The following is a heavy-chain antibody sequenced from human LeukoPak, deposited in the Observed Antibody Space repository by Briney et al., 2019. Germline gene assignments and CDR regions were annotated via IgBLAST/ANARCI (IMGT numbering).Heavy chain of an antibody. V-gene: IGHV3-23*01. J-gene: IGHJ4*02. CDR2: ISGSGSST. Sequence: GGSLRLSGAASGFTFSSYAMSWVRQAPGKGLEWVASISGSGSSTYYADSVKGRFTISRDNSKNTLYLQMNSLRAEDTAVYYCAKDQNGDLGYWGQGTLVTVSS. D-gene: IGHD4-17*01. CDR3: AKDQNGDLGY. CDR1: GFTFSSYA.